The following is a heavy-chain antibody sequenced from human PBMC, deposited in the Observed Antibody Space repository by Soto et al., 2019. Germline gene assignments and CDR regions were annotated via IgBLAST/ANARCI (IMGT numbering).Heavy chain of an antibody. V-gene: IGHV1-18*01. CDR1: GYTFTSYG. Sequence: ASVKVSCKASGYTFTSYGISWVRQAPGQGLEWMGWISAYNCNTNYAQKLQGRVTMTTDTSTSTAYMELRSLRSDDTAVYYCARLSMGGYYYDSSGVYYFDYWGQGTLVTVSS. J-gene: IGHJ4*02. CDR3: ARLSMGGYYYDSSGVYYFDY. D-gene: IGHD3-22*01. CDR2: ISAYNCNT.